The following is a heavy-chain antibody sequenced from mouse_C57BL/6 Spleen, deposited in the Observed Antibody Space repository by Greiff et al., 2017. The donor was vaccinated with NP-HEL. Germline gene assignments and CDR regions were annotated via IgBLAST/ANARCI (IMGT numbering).Heavy chain of an antibody. Sequence: EVQRVESGGGLVKPGGSLKLSCAASGFTFSSYAMSWVRQTPEKRLEWVATISDGGSYTYYPDNVKGRFTISRDNAKNNLYLQMSHLKSEDTAMYYCAREGTTAPYFDYWGQGTTLTVSS. D-gene: IGHD1-2*01. J-gene: IGHJ2*01. CDR3: AREGTTAPYFDY. V-gene: IGHV5-4*01. CDR1: GFTFSSYA. CDR2: ISDGGSYT.